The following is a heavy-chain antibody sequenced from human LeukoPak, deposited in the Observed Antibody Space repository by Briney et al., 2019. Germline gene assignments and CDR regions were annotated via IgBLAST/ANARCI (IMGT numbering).Heavy chain of an antibody. CDR3: ARALTYYDFWSGYYTSFGY. D-gene: IGHD3-3*01. Sequence: GGSLRLSCAASGFTFSSYSMNWVRQAPGKGLEWVSSISSSSSYIYYADSVKGRFTISRDNAKNSLYLQMNSLRAEDTAVYYCARALTYYDFWSGYYTSFGYWGQGTLVTVSS. CDR1: GFTFSSYS. J-gene: IGHJ4*02. CDR2: ISSSSSYI. V-gene: IGHV3-21*01.